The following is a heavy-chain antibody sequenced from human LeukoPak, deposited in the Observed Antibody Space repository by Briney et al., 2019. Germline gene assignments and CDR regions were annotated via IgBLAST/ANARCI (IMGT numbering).Heavy chain of an antibody. Sequence: GGSLRLSCAASGFTFSSYSMNWVRQAPGKGLEWVSSISSSSSYIYYADSVKGRFTISRDNAKNSLYLQMNSLRAEDTAVYYCARELWFGELLCYFDYWGQGTLVTVSS. D-gene: IGHD3-10*01. V-gene: IGHV3-21*01. CDR2: ISSSSSYI. CDR3: ARELWFGELLCYFDY. CDR1: GFTFSSYS. J-gene: IGHJ4*02.